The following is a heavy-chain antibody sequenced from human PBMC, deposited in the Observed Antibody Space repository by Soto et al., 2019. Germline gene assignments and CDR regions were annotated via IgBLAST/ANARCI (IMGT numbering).Heavy chain of an antibody. Sequence: GGSLRLSCAASGFTFSSYAMHWVRQAPGKGLEWVAVISYDGSNKYYADSVKGRFTISRDNSKNTLYLQMNSLRAEDTAVYYCARSIYDILTGYYWDAFDIWGQGTMVTVSS. J-gene: IGHJ3*02. V-gene: IGHV3-30-3*01. CDR3: ARSIYDILTGYYWDAFDI. CDR2: ISYDGSNK. D-gene: IGHD3-9*01. CDR1: GFTFSSYA.